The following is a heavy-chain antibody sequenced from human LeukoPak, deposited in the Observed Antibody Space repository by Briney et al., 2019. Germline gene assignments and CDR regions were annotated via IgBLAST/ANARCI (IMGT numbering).Heavy chain of an antibody. CDR1: GFTFSNYG. Sequence: GGSLRLSCAASGFTFSNYGMHWVRQAPGKGLEWVAVIWYDGSNKYYADSVKGRFTISRDSSKNTLYLQMNSLRAEDTAVYYCAKARSSSSWYFDYWGQGTLVTVSS. J-gene: IGHJ4*02. CDR2: IWYDGSNK. CDR3: AKARSSSSWYFDY. V-gene: IGHV3-33*06. D-gene: IGHD6-13*01.